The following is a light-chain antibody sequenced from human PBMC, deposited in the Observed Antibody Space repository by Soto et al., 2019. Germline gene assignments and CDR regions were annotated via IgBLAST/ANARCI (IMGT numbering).Light chain of an antibody. CDR3: LQYGDSLKT. Sequence: EIVMTQSPATLSVSPGERATLSCRASQSVSSNLAWYQQKPGQAPRLLIYGASTRATGIPDRFSGSGSGTDFTLIITSLEPEDFALYYCLQYGDSLKTFGQGTKVDI. J-gene: IGKJ1*01. CDR1: QSVSSN. CDR2: GAS. V-gene: IGKV3-15*01.